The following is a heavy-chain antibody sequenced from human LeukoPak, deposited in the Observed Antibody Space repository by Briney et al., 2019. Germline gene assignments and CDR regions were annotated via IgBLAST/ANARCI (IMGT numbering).Heavy chain of an antibody. CDR2: IYYSGST. Sequence: SETLSLTCTVSGGSISSSSYYWGWIRQPPGKGLEWIGSIYYSGSTYYNPSLKSRVTISVDTSKNQFSLKLSSVTAADTAVHYCARYYYDSSGYYPGAFDIWGQGTMVTVSS. J-gene: IGHJ3*02. D-gene: IGHD3-22*01. CDR1: GGSISSSSYY. V-gene: IGHV4-39*01. CDR3: ARYYYDSSGYYPGAFDI.